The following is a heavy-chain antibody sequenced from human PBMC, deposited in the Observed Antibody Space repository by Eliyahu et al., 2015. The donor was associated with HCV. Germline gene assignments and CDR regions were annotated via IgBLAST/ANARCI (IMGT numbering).Heavy chain of an antibody. D-gene: IGHD4-17*01. CDR3: AKDANVYGDYWSGLDY. J-gene: IGHJ4*02. CDR1: GFXFRSYG. CDR2: ISNDGSNK. Sequence: QVQLVESGGGVVQPGRSLRLSCAASGFXFRSYGMHWVRQAPGKGLGGVAVISNDGSNKDYADSVKGRFTISRDSSKNTLYLQMNSLRAEDTAVYYCAKDANVYGDYWSGLDYWGQGILVTVSS. V-gene: IGHV3-30*18.